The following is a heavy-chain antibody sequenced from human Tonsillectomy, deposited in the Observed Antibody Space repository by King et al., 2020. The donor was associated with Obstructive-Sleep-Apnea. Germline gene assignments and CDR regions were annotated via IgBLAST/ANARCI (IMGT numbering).Heavy chain of an antibody. J-gene: IGHJ4*02. V-gene: IGHV3-23*04. D-gene: IGHD5-18*01. CDR1: GFTFSSFA. CDR3: AKDPDTAMVNGDY. CDR2: ISGSGGST. Sequence: DVQLVESGGGLVQPGGSLRLSCAASGFTFSSFAMSWVRQAPGKGLGWVSAISGSGGSTYYADPVKGRFPISRDNSKNTRYLQMNSLRAEDTAVYYFAKDPDTAMVNGDYWGQGTLVTVSS.